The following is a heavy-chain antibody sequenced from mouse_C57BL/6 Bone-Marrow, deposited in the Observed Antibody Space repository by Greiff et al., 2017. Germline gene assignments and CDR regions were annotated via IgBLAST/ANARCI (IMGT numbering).Heavy chain of an antibody. Sequence: VQLQQSVAELVRPGASVKLSCTASGFNIKNTYMHWVKQRPEQGLEWIGRIYPANGNTKYAPKFQGKATITADTTANTAYLQLISLTSDDTSNYYCARRVDFAYWGQGTTLTVSS. J-gene: IGHJ2*01. CDR2: IYPANGNT. CDR1: GFNIKNTY. CDR3: ARRVDFAY. V-gene: IGHV14-3*01.